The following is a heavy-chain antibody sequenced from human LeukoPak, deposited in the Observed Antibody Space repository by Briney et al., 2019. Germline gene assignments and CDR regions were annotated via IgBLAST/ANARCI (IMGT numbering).Heavy chain of an antibody. CDR2: LRSKANSYAT. V-gene: IGHV3-73*01. Sequence: GGSPRLSCAASGFTFCGSAMHWVRQASGKGLEWVGRLRSKANSYATAYAASVKGRFTISRDDSKNTAYLQMNSLKTEDTAVYYCTRLGSSGWYNWFDPWGQGTLVTVSS. CDR3: TRLGSSGWYNWFDP. J-gene: IGHJ5*02. D-gene: IGHD6-19*01. CDR1: GFTFCGSA.